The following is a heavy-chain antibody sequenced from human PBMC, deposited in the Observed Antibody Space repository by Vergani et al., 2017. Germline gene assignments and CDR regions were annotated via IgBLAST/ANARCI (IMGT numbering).Heavy chain of an antibody. CDR2: IYYSGST. V-gene: IGHV4-31*03. Sequence: QVQLQESGPGLVKPSQTLSLTCTVSGGSISSGGYYWSWIRQHPGKGLEWIGYIYYSGSTYYNPSLKGRVTISVDTFKNQFSLKLSSVTAADTAVYYCARVSWLEKGPLDYWGQGTLVTVSS. D-gene: IGHD6-13*01. J-gene: IGHJ4*02. CDR3: ARVSWLEKGPLDY. CDR1: GGSISSGGYY.